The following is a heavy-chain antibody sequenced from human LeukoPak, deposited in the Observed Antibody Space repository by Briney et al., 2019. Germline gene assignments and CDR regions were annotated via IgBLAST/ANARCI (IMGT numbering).Heavy chain of an antibody. V-gene: IGHV3-73*01. CDR2: IRSKANSYAT. CDR3: TRQLAPSGIFDY. J-gene: IGHJ4*02. CDR1: GFTFSGSA. Sequence: GGSLRLSCAASGFTFSGSAMHWVRQASGKGLEWVGRIRSKANSYATAYAASVKGRFTISRDDSKNTAYLQMNSLKTEDTAVYYCTRQLAPSGIFDYWGQGTLVTVSS. D-gene: IGHD1-26*01.